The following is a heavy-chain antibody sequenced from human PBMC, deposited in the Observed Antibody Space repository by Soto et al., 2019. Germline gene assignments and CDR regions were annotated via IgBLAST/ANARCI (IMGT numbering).Heavy chain of an antibody. J-gene: IGHJ6*02. CDR3: ARDLTVTTTYYYYYGMDV. V-gene: IGHV3-21*01. CDR2: ISSSSSYI. D-gene: IGHD4-4*01. Sequence: EVQLVESEGGLVKPGGSLRLSCAASGFTFSSYSMNWVRQAPGKGLEWVSSISSSSSYIYYADSVKGRFTISRDNAKNSLYLQMNSLRAEDTAVYYCARDLTVTTTYYYYYGMDVWGQGTTVTVSS. CDR1: GFTFSSYS.